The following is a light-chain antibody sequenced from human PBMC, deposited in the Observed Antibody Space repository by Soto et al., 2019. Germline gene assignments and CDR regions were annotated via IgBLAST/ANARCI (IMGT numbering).Light chain of an antibody. CDR3: SSYAGSDNFV. Sequence: QSVLTQPPSASESPGQTVTISCTGTSIDVGGYNYVSWYQQHPGKAPKLMIYEVNKRPSGVPDRFSGSTSGNSASLTVSGLQAEDEADYYCSSYAGSDNFVFGTGTKVTVL. CDR2: EVN. V-gene: IGLV2-8*01. CDR1: SIDVGGYNY. J-gene: IGLJ1*01.